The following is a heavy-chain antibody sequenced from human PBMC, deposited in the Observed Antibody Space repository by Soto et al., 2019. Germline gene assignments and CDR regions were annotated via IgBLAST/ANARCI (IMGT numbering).Heavy chain of an antibody. V-gene: IGHV1-69*01. CDR1: RDSFSKYT. CDR3: ARGRGLYNIGRSQLDS. Sequence: QVQLVQSGAEVKKPGSSVRVSCKTSRDSFSKYTVNWVRQAPRQGLEWMGGFIPRLGTTNFAPTLQDRVTITADQSMNTVYMELSSLRSEDTALYYCARGRGLYNIGRSQLDSWGKGTLVTVSS. D-gene: IGHD1-1*01. CDR2: FIPRLGTT. J-gene: IGHJ4*02.